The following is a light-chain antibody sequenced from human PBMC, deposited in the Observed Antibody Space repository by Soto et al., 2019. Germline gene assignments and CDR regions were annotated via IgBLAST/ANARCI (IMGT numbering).Light chain of an antibody. CDR1: NTDVGGYNY. J-gene: IGLJ3*02. CDR2: EVR. CDR3: TSYTPTGALV. V-gene: IGLV2-14*01. Sequence: QSVLTQPASVSGSPGQLITVSCTGTNTDVGGYNYVSWYQHRPGKAPRLMIYEVRNRLSGVSNRFSGSKSGNTASLTISGLQSEDEADYYCTSYTPTGALVFGSGTKLTVL.